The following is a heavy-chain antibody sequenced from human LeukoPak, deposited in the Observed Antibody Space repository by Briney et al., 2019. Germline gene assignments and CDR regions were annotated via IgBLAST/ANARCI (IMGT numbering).Heavy chain of an antibody. CDR2: IYTSGGT. Sequence: SETLSLTCTVSGGSISSGNYYWSWIRQPAGKGLEWIGRIYTSGGTNYNPSLKSRVTISVDTSKNQFSLKLSSATAADTAVYYCASRLSSSGWPEWGQGTLVTVSS. J-gene: IGHJ4*02. CDR1: GGSISSGNYY. D-gene: IGHD6-19*01. V-gene: IGHV4-61*02. CDR3: ASRLSSSGWPE.